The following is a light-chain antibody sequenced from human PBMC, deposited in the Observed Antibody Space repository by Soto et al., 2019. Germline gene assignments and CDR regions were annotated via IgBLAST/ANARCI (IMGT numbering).Light chain of an antibody. CDR3: QQTYSTPLT. CDR1: QSTSSY. V-gene: IGKV1-39*01. Sequence: DIQMTQSPSSLSASVGDRVTITCRASQSTSSYLTWYQQKPGKAPKLLIHAASSLQSGVPSRFSGSGSGTDFTLTSSSLPPEDFATYYCQQTYSTPLTFGGGTKVDIK. J-gene: IGKJ4*01. CDR2: AAS.